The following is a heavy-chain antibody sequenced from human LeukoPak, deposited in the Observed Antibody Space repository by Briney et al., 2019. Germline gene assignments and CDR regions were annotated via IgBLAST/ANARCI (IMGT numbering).Heavy chain of an antibody. V-gene: IGHV1-69*13. CDR1: GGTLSSYA. CDR3: ARHAPPDNYFDC. CDR2: IIPIFGTA. D-gene: IGHD3-9*01. Sequence: ASVKVSCKASGGTLSSYAISWVRQAPGQGLEWMGGIIPIFGTANYAQKFQGRVTITADESTSTAYMELSGLRSEDTAVYYCARHAPPDNYFDCWGQGTLVTVSS. J-gene: IGHJ4*02.